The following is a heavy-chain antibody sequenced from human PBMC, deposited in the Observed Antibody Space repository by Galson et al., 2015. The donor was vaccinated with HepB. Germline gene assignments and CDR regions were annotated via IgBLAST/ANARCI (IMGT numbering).Heavy chain of an antibody. CDR3: AREWRSLLQH. Sequence: LSLTCTASGGSISSYYWSWIRQPPGKGLEWIGYIYYSGSTYYNPSLKSRVTISVDTSKNQFSLKLSSVTAADTAVYYCAREWRSLLQHWGQGTLVTVSS. CDR2: IYYSGST. CDR1: GGSISSYY. J-gene: IGHJ1*01. D-gene: IGHD5-24*01. V-gene: IGHV4-59*12.